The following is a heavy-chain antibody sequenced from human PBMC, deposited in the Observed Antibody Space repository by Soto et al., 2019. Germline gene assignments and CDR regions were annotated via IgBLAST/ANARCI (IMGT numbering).Heavy chain of an antibody. CDR3: ARQGYYYDSSGGISDY. CDR1: GYSLTSYW. Sequence: EVQLVQSGAEVKKPGESLRISCKGSGYSLTSYWISWVRQMPGKGLEWMGRIDPSDSYTNYSPSFQGHVTISADKSISTAYLQWSSLKASDTAMYYCARQGYYYDSSGGISDYWGQGTLVTVSS. J-gene: IGHJ4*02. V-gene: IGHV5-10-1*03. CDR2: IDPSDSYT. D-gene: IGHD3-22*01.